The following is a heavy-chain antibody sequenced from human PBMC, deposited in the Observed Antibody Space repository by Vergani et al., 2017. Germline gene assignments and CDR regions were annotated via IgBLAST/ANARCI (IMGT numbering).Heavy chain of an antibody. Sequence: EVQLVESGGGLVKPGGSLRLSCAASGFTFSSYSMNWVRQAPGKGLEWVSSISSSSSYIYYADSVKGRFTISRDNAKNSLYLQMNSLRAEDTAVYYCASYLTQDYGEYAEYFQHWGQGTLVTVSS. D-gene: IGHD4-17*01. CDR2: ISSSSSYI. J-gene: IGHJ1*01. V-gene: IGHV3-21*01. CDR1: GFTFSSYS. CDR3: ASYLTQDYGEYAEYFQH.